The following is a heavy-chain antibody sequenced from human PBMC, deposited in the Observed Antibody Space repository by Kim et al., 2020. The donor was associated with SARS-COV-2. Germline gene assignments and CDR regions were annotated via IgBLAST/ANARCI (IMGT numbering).Heavy chain of an antibody. D-gene: IGHD3-10*01. CDR2: INWNGGST. J-gene: IGHJ4*02. Sequence: GGSLRLSCAASGFTFDDYGMSWVRQAPGKGLEWVSGINWNGGSTGYADSVKGRFTISRDNAKNSLYLQMNSLRAEDTALYHCARYPEFYYGSGSYGQYDYWGQGTLVTVSS. CDR3: ARYPEFYYGSGSYGQYDY. V-gene: IGHV3-20*01. CDR1: GFTFDDYG.